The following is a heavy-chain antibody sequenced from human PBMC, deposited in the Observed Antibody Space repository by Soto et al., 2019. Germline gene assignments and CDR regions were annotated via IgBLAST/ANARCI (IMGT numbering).Heavy chain of an antibody. CDR2: INHSGST. V-gene: IGHV4-34*01. J-gene: IGHJ5*02. CDR1: GGSFSGYY. D-gene: IGHD3-10*01. CDR3: ARGRSGSYYGWFDP. Sequence: QVQLQQWGAGLLKPSETLSLTCAVYGGSFSGYYWSWIRQPPGKGLEWIGEINHSGSTNYNPSLTSRVTISVDTSKNQFALKLSSVTAADTAVYYCARGRSGSYYGWFDPWGQGTLVTVSS.